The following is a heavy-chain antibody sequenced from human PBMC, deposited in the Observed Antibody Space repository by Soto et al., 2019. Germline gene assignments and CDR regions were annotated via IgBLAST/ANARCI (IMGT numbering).Heavy chain of an antibody. V-gene: IGHV4-4*02. J-gene: IGHJ4*02. Sequence: SETLSLTCDVSRYSINNNNWWSWVRQPPGGGLEWIGELHHGGSTNYNPSLESRATFSVDISKNQFFLKLSSVTAADTAVYYCTKNSAYALDYWGQGTLVTVSS. D-gene: IGHD5-12*01. CDR2: LHHGGST. CDR3: TKNSAYALDY. CDR1: RYSINNNNW.